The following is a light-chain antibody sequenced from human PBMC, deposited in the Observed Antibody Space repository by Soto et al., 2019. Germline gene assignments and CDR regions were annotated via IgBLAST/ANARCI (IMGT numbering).Light chain of an antibody. V-gene: IGKV3-20*01. CDR2: AS. Sequence: EIVLTQSPGTLSLSPGERATLSCRASQTVSDMYLAWYQQKPGQAPRLLIYASNRATGTPDRFSGSGSGTDFTLTIGRLEPEDFAVYYCQHYGTSALFGPGTKVDIK. CDR3: QHYGTSAL. CDR1: QTVSDMY. J-gene: IGKJ3*01.